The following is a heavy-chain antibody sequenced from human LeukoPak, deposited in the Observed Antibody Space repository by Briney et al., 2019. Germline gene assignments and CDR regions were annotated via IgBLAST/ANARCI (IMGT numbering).Heavy chain of an antibody. D-gene: IGHD3-22*01. CDR2: ISSSSSYI. CDR3: ARGRYYYDSSGDCDY. Sequence: PGGSLRLSCAASGFTFSSYSMNWVRQAPGKGLEWVSSISSSSSYIYYADSVKGRFTISRDNAKNSLYLQMNSLRAEDTAVYYCARGRYYYDSSGDCDYWGQGTLVTVSS. J-gene: IGHJ4*02. CDR1: GFTFSSYS. V-gene: IGHV3-21*01.